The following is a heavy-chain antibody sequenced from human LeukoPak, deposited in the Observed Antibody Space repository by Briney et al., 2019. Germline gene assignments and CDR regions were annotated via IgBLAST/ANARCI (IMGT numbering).Heavy chain of an antibody. CDR2: IYYRGST. CDR3: ARGSKDIVVPGGY. CDR1: GGSINSYY. J-gene: IGHJ4*02. D-gene: IGHD2-2*01. V-gene: IGHV4-59*01. Sequence: SETLSLTCTVSGGSINSYYWSWIRQPPGKGLEWIGYIYYRGSTNYNPSLKSRVTISVDTSKNQFSLKLSSVTAADTAVYYCARGSKDIVVPGGYWGQGTLVTVSS.